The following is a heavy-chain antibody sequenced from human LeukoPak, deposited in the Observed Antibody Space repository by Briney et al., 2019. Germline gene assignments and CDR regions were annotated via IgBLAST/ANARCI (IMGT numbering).Heavy chain of an antibody. CDR1: GYTFTSYY. CDR3: ARVGGGASSAFDI. J-gene: IGHJ3*02. D-gene: IGHD3-16*01. CDR2: INPSGGST. V-gene: IGHV1-46*01. Sequence: ASVKVSCKASGYTFTSYYMHWVRQAPGQGLEWMGIINPSGGSTSYAQKFQGRVTMTRDMSTSTAYMELSSLRSEDTAVYYCARVGGGASSAFDIWGQGTMVTVSS.